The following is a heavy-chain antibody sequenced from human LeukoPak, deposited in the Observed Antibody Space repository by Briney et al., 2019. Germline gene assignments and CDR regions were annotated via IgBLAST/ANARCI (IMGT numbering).Heavy chain of an antibody. V-gene: IGHV1-18*04. CDR3: ARDLNTVTYLYGMDV. CDR1: GYTFTSYG. Sequence: ASVKVSCKASGYTFTSYGISWVRQATGQGLEWMGWISGYNGNTIYEEKFQGRVTMTTDTSTSTAYMELRSLRSDDTAVYYCARDLNTVTYLYGMDVWGKGTTVTVSS. D-gene: IGHD4-17*01. CDR2: ISGYNGNT. J-gene: IGHJ6*04.